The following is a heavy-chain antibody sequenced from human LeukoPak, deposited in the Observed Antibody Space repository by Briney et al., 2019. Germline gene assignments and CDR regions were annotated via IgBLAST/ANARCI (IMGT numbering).Heavy chain of an antibody. Sequence: SETLSLTCTVSGGSISSYYWSWIRQPAGKGLEWIGRIYTSGSTNYNPSLKSRVTMSVDTSKNQFSLKLSSVTAADTAVYYCARGLHYYGSGKGYYYMDVWGKGTTVTIPS. V-gene: IGHV4-4*07. CDR1: GGSISSYY. CDR3: ARGLHYYGSGKGYYYMDV. D-gene: IGHD3-10*01. CDR2: IYTSGST. J-gene: IGHJ6*03.